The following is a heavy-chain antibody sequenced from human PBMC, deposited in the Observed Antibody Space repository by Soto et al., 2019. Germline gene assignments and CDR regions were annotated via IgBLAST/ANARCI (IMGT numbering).Heavy chain of an antibody. J-gene: IGHJ3*02. CDR1: GFTFSSYA. CDR2: ISSNGGST. V-gene: IGHV3-64*01. D-gene: IGHD5-12*01. CDR3: ARDIVATTTYGRESAFDI. Sequence: PGGSLRLSCAASGFTFSSYAMHWVRQAPGKGLEYVSAISSNGGSTYYANSVKGRFTISRDNSKNTLYLQMGSLRAEDMAVYYCARDIVATTTYGRESAFDIWGQGTMVTVSS.